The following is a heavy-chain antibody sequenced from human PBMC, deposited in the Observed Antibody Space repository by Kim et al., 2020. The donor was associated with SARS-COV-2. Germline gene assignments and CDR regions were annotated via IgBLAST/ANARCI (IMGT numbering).Heavy chain of an antibody. J-gene: IGHJ6*04. CDR2: ISGSGGST. Sequence: GGSLRLSCAASGFTFSSYAMSWVRQAPGKGLEWVSAISGSGGSTYYADSVKGRFTISRDNSKNTLYLQMNSLRAEDTAVYYCAKFFQTTMVAETIGYYYYYYGMDVWSEGTAVTVSS. CDR1: GFTFSSYA. D-gene: IGHD2-8*01. V-gene: IGHV3-23*01. CDR3: AKFFQTTMVAETIGYYYYYYGMDV.